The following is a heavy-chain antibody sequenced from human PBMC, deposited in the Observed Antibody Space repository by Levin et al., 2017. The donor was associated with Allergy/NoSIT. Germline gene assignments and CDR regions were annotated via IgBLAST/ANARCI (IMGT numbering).Heavy chain of an antibody. CDR3: LADAFDI. CDR2: ISYDGSNK. CDR1: GFTFSSYG. Sequence: GGSLRLSCAASGFTFSSYGMHWVRQAPGKGLEWVAVISYDGSNKYYADSVKGRFTISRDNSKNTLYLQMNSLRAEDTAVYYCLADAFDIWGQGTMVTVSS. J-gene: IGHJ3*02. V-gene: IGHV3-30*03.